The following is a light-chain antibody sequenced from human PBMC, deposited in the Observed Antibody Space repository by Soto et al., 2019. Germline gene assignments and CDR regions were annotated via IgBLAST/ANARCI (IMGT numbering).Light chain of an antibody. J-gene: IGKJ1*01. CDR1: QSVSSN. CDR2: GAS. CDR3: QQYNNWPRT. Sequence: EIVMTQSPATLSVSPGERATHSCRASQSVSSNLAWYQQKPCQAPRLLIYGASTRATGIPARFSGSGSGTEFTLTISSLQSEDFAVYYCQQYNNWPRTFGQGTKVDIK. V-gene: IGKV3-15*01.